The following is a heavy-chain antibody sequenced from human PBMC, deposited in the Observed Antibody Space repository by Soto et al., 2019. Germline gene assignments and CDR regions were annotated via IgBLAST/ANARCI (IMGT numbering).Heavy chain of an antibody. Sequence: QVQLVESWGGVVQPGRSLRLSCAASGFTFSHYGMHCVRQAPGKWLEWVAIISHDGIKQYYADSVKGRFTISRDSSNNTLYLQMNSLRAADTAVYFCATHSLGYISGWYIPHWGLGTLVTVSS. D-gene: IGHD6-19*01. V-gene: IGHV3-30*03. J-gene: IGHJ4*02. CDR3: ATHSLGYISGWYIPH. CDR1: GFTFSHYG. CDR2: ISHDGIKQ.